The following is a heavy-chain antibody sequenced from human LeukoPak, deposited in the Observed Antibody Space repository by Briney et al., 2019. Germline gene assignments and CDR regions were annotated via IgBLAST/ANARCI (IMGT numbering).Heavy chain of an antibody. CDR2: IYYTGNT. J-gene: IGHJ4*02. CDR3: ARQTGSGLFILP. D-gene: IGHD3/OR15-3a*01. CDR1: GVSISSSYSY. Sequence: SETLSLTCTVSGVSISSSYSYWGWIRQPPGMGLEWIGSIYYTGNTYYNASLKSQVSISIDTSKNQSSLKLTSVTAADTAVYYCARQTGSGLFILPGGQGTLVTVSS. V-gene: IGHV4-39*01.